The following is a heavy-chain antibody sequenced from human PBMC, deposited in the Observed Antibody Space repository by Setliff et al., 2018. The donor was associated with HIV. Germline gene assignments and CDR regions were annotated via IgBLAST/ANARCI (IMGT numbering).Heavy chain of an antibody. CDR2: IKQDGSEK. CDR3: ANRLRGYNKWYYFDY. Sequence: GGSLRLSCAASGFTFSSYWMSWVRQGPGKGLEWVANIKQDGSEKYYVDSVKGRFTISRDNAKNSLYLQMNSLGAEDTAVYYCANRLRGYNKWYYFDYWGQGTTVTVSS. CDR1: GFTFSSYW. D-gene: IGHD1-1*01. J-gene: IGHJ4*03. V-gene: IGHV3-7*03.